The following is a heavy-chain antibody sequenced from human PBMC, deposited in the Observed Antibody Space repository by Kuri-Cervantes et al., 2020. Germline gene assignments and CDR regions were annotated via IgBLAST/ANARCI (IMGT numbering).Heavy chain of an antibody. CDR3: AKDTFRWYFDY. Sequence: GGSLRLSCAASGFTFSNAWMSWVRQAPGKGLEWVGCIKSKTDGGTTDYAAPVKGRFTISRDDSKNTLYLQMNSLRAEDTAVYYCAKDTFRWYFDYWGQGTLVTVSS. J-gene: IGHJ4*02. D-gene: IGHD4-23*01. CDR1: GFTFSNAW. V-gene: IGHV3-15*01. CDR2: IKSKTDGGTT.